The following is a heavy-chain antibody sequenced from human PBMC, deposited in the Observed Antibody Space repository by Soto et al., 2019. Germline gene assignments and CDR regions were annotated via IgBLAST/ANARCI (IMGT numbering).Heavy chain of an antibody. Sequence: LRLSCSASGFTFSSYAMHWGRQAPGKGLEYVSGIRGNGDPPFYADSVKGRFTISRDNSKNTLYLQMSSLSADDTAVYYCVKSRGGNNFDFFDWGQGALVTVSS. D-gene: IGHD5-12*01. CDR3: VKSRGGNNFDFFD. CDR2: IRGNGDPP. J-gene: IGHJ4*02. V-gene: IGHV3-64D*06. CDR1: GFTFSSYA.